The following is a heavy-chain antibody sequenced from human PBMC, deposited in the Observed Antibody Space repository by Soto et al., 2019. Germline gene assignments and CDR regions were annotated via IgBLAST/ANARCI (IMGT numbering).Heavy chain of an antibody. CDR2: IIPIFGTA. V-gene: IGHV1-69*13. D-gene: IGHD6-6*01. Sequence: GASVKVSCKAPGGTFSSYAISWVRQAPGQGLEWMGGIIPIFGTANYAQKFQGRVTITADESTSTAYMELSSLRSEDTAVYYCARDLSYSSSSFDYWGQGTLVTVSS. CDR3: ARDLSYSSSSFDY. CDR1: GGTFSSYA. J-gene: IGHJ4*02.